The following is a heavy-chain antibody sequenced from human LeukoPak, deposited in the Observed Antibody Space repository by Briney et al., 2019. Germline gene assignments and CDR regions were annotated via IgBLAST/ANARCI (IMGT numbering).Heavy chain of an antibody. D-gene: IGHD4-17*01. CDR2: INRSGST. Sequence: PSETLSLTCAVYGGSFSGYYWTWIRQPPGKGLEWIGEINRSGSTNHNPSLKSRVTISVDPSKNQFSLKLSSVTAADTAVYYCARGRAVTKYQGLIDYWGQGALVTVSS. J-gene: IGHJ4*02. CDR3: ARGRAVTKYQGLIDY. CDR1: GGSFSGYY. V-gene: IGHV4-34*01.